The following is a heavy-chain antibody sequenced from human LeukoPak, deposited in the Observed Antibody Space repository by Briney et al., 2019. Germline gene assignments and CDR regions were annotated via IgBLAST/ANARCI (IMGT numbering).Heavy chain of an antibody. CDR3: ASYTKATYDSSGYYYY. CDR1: GFTFSSYS. Sequence: PGGSLRLSCAASGFTFSSYSMNWVRQAPGKGLEWVSSISTSSSYIYYADSVKGRFTISRDNAKNSLYLQMNSLRAEDTAVYYCASYTKATYDSSGYYYYWGQGTLVTVSS. D-gene: IGHD3-22*01. J-gene: IGHJ4*02. V-gene: IGHV3-21*01. CDR2: ISTSSSYI.